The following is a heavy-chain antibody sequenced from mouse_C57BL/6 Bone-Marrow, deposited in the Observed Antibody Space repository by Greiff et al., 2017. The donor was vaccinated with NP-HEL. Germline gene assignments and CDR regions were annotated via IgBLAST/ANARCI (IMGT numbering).Heavy chain of an antibody. CDR1: GYTFTSYW. V-gene: IGHV1-50*01. CDR3: ARLPTTVVSTRYFDV. D-gene: IGHD1-1*01. J-gene: IGHJ1*01. Sequence: QVQLQQPGAELVKPGASVKLSCKASGYTFTSYWMQWVKQRPGQGLEWIGEIDPSDSYTNYNQKFKGKATLTVDTSSSTAYMQLSSLTSEDSAVYECARLPTTVVSTRYFDVWGSGNTVTVSS. CDR2: IDPSDSYT.